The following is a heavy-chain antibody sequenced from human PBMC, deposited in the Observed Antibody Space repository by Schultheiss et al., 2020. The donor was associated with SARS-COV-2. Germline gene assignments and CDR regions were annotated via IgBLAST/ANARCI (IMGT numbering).Heavy chain of an antibody. D-gene: IGHD1-26*01. J-gene: IGHJ4*02. CDR3: AREWAPAFFDY. Sequence: SCTVSGGSISSSSYYWGWIRQPPGKGLEWIGSIYHSGSTYYNPSLKSRVTISVDTSKNQFSLKLSSVTAADTAVYYCAREWAPAFFDYWGQGTLVTVSS. CDR1: GGSISSSSYY. CDR2: IYHSGST. V-gene: IGHV4-39*07.